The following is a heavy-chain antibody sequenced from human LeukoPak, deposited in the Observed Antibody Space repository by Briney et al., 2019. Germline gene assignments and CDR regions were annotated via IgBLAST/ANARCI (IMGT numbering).Heavy chain of an antibody. V-gene: IGHV1-18*01. CDR2: ISAYNGNT. CDR3: ARTHYDSSGYPTYYFDY. Sequence: ASVKVSCKASGYTFTSYGISWVRPAPGRGLEWMGWISAYNGNTNYAQKLQGRVTMTTDTSTSTAYMELRSLRSDDTAVYYCARTHYDSSGYPTYYFDYWGQGTLVTVSS. D-gene: IGHD3-22*01. J-gene: IGHJ4*02. CDR1: GYTFTSYG.